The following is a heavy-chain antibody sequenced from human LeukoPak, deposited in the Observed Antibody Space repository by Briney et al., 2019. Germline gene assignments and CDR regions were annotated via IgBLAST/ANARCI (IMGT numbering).Heavy chain of an antibody. Sequence: PGGSLRLSCAASGFTFSSYAMSWVRQAPGKGLEWVSGIIGSGGSTYYADSVKGRFTISRDNSKNTLYLQMNSLRAEDTAVYYCAKGNYDFWSGSDVWGQGTTVTVSS. J-gene: IGHJ6*02. CDR2: IIGSGGST. CDR3: AKGNYDFWSGSDV. D-gene: IGHD3-3*01. V-gene: IGHV3-23*01. CDR1: GFTFSSYA.